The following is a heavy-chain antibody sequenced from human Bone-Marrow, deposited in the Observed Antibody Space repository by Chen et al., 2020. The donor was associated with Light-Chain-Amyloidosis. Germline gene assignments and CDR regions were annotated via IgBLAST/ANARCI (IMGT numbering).Heavy chain of an antibody. CDR1: GYTFPNYW. V-gene: IGHV5-51*01. D-gene: IGHD5-12*01. Sequence: EVQLEQSGPEVKKPGESLKISCKGSGYTFPNYWIGWVRQTPGKGLEWMGVLYPDDSDARYSPSFEGQVTISADKSITTAYLQWGSLKASDTAMYYCARRRDGYNFDYWGQGTLVTVSS. CDR3: ARRRDGYNFDY. CDR2: LYPDDSDA. J-gene: IGHJ4*02.